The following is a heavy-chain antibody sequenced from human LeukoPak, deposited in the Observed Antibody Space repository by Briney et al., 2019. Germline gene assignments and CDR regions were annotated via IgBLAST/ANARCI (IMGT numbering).Heavy chain of an antibody. D-gene: IGHD1-1*01. CDR1: GFTFTDYA. CDR2: IRRKPSGGTT. J-gene: IGHJ4*02. V-gene: IGHV3-49*03. Sequence: RSGGSLRLSCVTSGFTFTDYAISWFRQAPGKGLEWVGLIRRKPSGGTTDYAASVKGRFTISRDNSKSIVYLQMNSLDSEDTAMYYCTRGVGYTYGWSDWGQGTLVTVSS. CDR3: TRGVGYTYGWSD.